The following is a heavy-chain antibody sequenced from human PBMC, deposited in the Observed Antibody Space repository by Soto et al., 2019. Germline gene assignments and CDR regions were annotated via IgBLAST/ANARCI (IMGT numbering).Heavy chain of an antibody. D-gene: IGHD3-9*01. V-gene: IGHV4-59*08. J-gene: IGHJ4*02. Sequence: SETLSLTCTVSGGSISGYYWSWIRQPPGKRLEWIGYIYYTGSTNYNPSLRSRVTISIDTSKNQFSLQLNSVTAADSAVYFCARLEGLATISYYFDFWGPGALVTVSS. CDR3: ARLEGLATISYYFDF. CDR1: GGSISGYY. CDR2: IYYTGST.